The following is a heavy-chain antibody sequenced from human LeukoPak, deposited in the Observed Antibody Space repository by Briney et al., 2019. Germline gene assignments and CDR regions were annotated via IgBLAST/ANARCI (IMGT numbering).Heavy chain of an antibody. Sequence: ASVKVSCKASGYTFTSYYMHWVRQAPGQGLEWMGLINPSGKNTIYAQKFQGRITVTRDTSTTTVYMELSRLTSEDTAMYYCATDLPTGFGSSDYWGQGTLVTVSS. CDR2: INPSGKNT. CDR3: ATDLPTGFGSSDY. D-gene: IGHD3-10*01. CDR1: GYTFTSYY. V-gene: IGHV1-46*01. J-gene: IGHJ4*02.